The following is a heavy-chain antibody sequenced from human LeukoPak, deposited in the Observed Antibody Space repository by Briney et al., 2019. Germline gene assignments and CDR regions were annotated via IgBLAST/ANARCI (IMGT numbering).Heavy chain of an antibody. V-gene: IGHV3-21*01. CDR3: ARASTEYAVTDGFDT. J-gene: IGHJ5*02. D-gene: IGHD4-17*01. CDR2: VSFGSSYI. CDR1: GFTFRDYT. Sequence: GGSLRLSCAASGFTFRDYTMNWVRQSPGKGLQWVSYVSFGSSYISYADSLKGRFTISRDDAKSSVYLEMTSLRAEDTAVYYCARASTEYAVTDGFDTWGAGTLDTVS.